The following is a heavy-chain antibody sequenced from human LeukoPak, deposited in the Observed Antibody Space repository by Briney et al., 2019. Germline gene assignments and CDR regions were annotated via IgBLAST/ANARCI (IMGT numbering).Heavy chain of an antibody. Sequence: PGGSLRLSCAASGFAFSVYAMSWVRQAPGKGLEWVSAISGSISGSGGSTYYADSVKGRFTISRDNSKNTLFLQLNSLRAEDTAVYYCAKEGIAVASFDYWGQGTLVTVSS. J-gene: IGHJ4*02. D-gene: IGHD6-19*01. CDR1: GFAFSVYA. V-gene: IGHV3-23*01. CDR3: AKEGIAVASFDY. CDR2: ISGSISGSGGST.